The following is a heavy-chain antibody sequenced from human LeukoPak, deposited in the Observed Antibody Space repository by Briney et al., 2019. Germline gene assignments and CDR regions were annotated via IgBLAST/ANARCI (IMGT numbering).Heavy chain of an antibody. Sequence: PGGSLRLSCAASGFTFSSYAMSWVRQAPGKGLEWVSAISGSGGSTYYADSVKGRFTISRDNSKNTLYLQMNSLRAEDTAVYYSAKDREGTGYSSDNSFDPWGQGTLVTVSS. CDR3: AKDREGTGYSSDNSFDP. CDR2: ISGSGGST. J-gene: IGHJ5*02. D-gene: IGHD6-25*01. V-gene: IGHV3-23*01. CDR1: GFTFSSYA.